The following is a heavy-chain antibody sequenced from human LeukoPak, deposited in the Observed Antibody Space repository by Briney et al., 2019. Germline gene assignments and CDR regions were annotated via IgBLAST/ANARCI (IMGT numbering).Heavy chain of an antibody. CDR2: IRYDGSNK. CDR3: AKVSGYSYGYRGYYFDY. CDR1: GFTFSSYG. D-gene: IGHD5-18*01. J-gene: IGHJ4*02. Sequence: PGGSLRLSCAASGFTFSSYGMHWVRQAPGKGLGWVAFIRYDGSNKYYADSVKGRFTISRDNSKNTLYLQMNSLRAEDTAVYYCAKVSGYSYGYRGYYFDYWGQGTLVTVSS. V-gene: IGHV3-30*02.